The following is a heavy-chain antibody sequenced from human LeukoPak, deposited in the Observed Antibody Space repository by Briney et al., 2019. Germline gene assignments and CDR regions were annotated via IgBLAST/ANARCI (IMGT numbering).Heavy chain of an antibody. CDR3: ARGEDY. Sequence: PGGSLRLSCTASVFTFGDYAMTCGRHAPGKGREWVSYISSRSSTIYYTESVKGRFPVPRDNAKNSLNMQMNSLRDEDTAVYYCARGEDYWGQGTLVTVSS. J-gene: IGHJ4*02. V-gene: IGHV3-48*02. CDR2: ISSRSSTI. CDR1: VFTFGDYA.